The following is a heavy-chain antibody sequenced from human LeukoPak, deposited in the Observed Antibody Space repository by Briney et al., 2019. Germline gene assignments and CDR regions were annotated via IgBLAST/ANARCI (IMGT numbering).Heavy chain of an antibody. CDR2: IYYSGST. J-gene: IGHJ4*02. Sequence: PSETLSLTCAVYGGSFSGYYWSWIRQPPGKGLEWIGYIYYSGSTNYNPSLKSRVTISVDTSKNQFSLKLSSVTAADTAVYYCARVGAPDYYFDYWGQGTLVTVSS. CDR3: ARVGAPDYYFDY. V-gene: IGHV4-59*01. CDR1: GGSFSGYY. D-gene: IGHD1-26*01.